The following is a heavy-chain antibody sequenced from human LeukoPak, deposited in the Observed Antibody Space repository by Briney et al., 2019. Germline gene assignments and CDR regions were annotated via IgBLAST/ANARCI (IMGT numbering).Heavy chain of an antibody. CDR2: IYYSGST. Sequence: PSETLSLTCTVSGGSISSYYWSWIRQPPGKGLEWIGYIYYSGSTNYNPSLKSRVTISVDTSKNQFSLKLSSVTAADTAVYYCARGYDFWSGHLTPIWDYWGQGTLVTVSS. CDR1: GGSISSYY. CDR3: ARGYDFWSGHLTPIWDY. V-gene: IGHV4-59*01. D-gene: IGHD3-3*01. J-gene: IGHJ4*02.